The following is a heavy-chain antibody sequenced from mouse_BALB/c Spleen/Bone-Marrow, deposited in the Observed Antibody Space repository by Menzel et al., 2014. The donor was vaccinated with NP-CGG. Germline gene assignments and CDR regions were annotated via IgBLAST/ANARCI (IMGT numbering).Heavy chain of an antibody. CDR3: TRGGNWDDFDV. D-gene: IGHD4-1*01. CDR2: ISSGSSTI. CDR1: GFTFSSFG. V-gene: IGHV5-17*02. Sequence: EVKLVESGGGLVQPGGSRRLSCAASGFTFSSFGMHWVRQAPEKGLEWVAYISSGSSTIFYVDTVKGRVTISRDNPKNTLFLQMTSLRSEDTAMYYCTRGGNWDDFDVWGAGTTVTVSS. J-gene: IGHJ1*01.